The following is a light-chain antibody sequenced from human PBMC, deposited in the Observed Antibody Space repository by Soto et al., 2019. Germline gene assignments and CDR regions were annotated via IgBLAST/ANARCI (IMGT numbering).Light chain of an antibody. Sequence: DVQMTQSPSTLSASVGDRVTITCRASQSISKHLAWYQLRPGKAPRLLIYYASTLDRGVPSRFSGSGSGTEFPLTIISLRPDDFATYFCQQYARFSPAFGQGTKVGI. CDR3: QQYARFSPA. V-gene: IGKV1-5*01. J-gene: IGKJ1*01. CDR1: QSISKH. CDR2: YAS.